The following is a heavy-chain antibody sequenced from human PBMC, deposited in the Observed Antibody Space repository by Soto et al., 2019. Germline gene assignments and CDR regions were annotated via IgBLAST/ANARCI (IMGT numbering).Heavy chain of an antibody. CDR1: GFTISDKY. J-gene: IGHJ6*03. CDR2: ISSGSSTI. CDR3: TRSAYMDV. Sequence: GGSLRLSCAASGFTISDKYMSWVRQAPGKGLEWVSYISSGSSTIYYADSVKGRFTISRDNAKNSLYLQMDSLRAEDTAVYYATRSAYMDVWGTGTTVTVSS. D-gene: IGHD2-2*01. V-gene: IGHV3-11*04.